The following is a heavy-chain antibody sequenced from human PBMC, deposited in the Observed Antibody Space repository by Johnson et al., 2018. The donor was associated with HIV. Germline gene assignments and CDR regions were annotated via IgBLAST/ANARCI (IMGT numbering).Heavy chain of an antibody. CDR2: ISSSGSNI. Sequence: QVQLVESGGGLVKPGGSPRLSCAASGFTFSDHYMAWIRQAPGKGLEWVSYISSSGSNIYYADSVKGRFTVSRDNAQNSVYLQMNSLRPEDTAVYYCACGPPRITIFGVVPAFDIWGQGTMVTVSS. V-gene: IGHV3-11*04. CDR1: GFTFSDHY. D-gene: IGHD3-3*01. J-gene: IGHJ3*02. CDR3: ACGPPRITIFGVVPAFDI.